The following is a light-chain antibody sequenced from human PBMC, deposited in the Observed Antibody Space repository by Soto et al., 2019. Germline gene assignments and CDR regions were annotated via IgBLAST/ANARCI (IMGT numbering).Light chain of an antibody. CDR2: DAS. V-gene: IGKV1-5*01. CDR3: KQSNDYSKWT. Sequence: DIQMTQSPSTLSASVGDRVTITCRASQSISRWLAWYQQKPGKAPKVLIWDASSLQRGVPSRFSGSGSGTEFTFTISSLQPDDFAKYYCKQSNDYSKWTLGPGPKADIK. J-gene: IGKJ1*01. CDR1: QSISRW.